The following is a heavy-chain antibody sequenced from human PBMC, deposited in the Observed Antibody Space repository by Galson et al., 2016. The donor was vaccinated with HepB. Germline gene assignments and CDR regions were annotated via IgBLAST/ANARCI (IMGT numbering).Heavy chain of an antibody. V-gene: IGHV1-46*01. CDR1: GYNFISFH. D-gene: IGHD3-10*01. CDR2: INPEGGST. CDR3: ARASLWFGELFSDGMDV. J-gene: IGHJ6*02. Sequence: SVKVSCKASGYNFISFHLHWVRQAPGRGLEWVGIINPEGGSTIHAQKFQGRVTMTRDTSTSTVYLELSSLRSEDTAVYYCARASLWFGELFSDGMDVWGQGTTVTVSS.